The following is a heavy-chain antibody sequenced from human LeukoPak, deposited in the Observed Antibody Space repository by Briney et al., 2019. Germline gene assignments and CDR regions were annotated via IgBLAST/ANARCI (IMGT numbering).Heavy chain of an antibody. V-gene: IGHV3-74*01. J-gene: IGHJ3*02. D-gene: IGHD3-16*01. Sequence: GGSLRLSCEASGITFGNYWMHWVRQAPGKGLVWVSHTNTDGSTRNYADSVKGRFTISRDNAKNTLYLQMNSLRAEDTAVYYCADPFMDALDMWGQGTMVTVSS. CDR3: ADPFMDALDM. CDR1: GITFGNYW. CDR2: TNTDGSTR.